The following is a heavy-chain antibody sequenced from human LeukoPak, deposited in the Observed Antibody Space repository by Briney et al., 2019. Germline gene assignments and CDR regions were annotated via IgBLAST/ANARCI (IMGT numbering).Heavy chain of an antibody. Sequence: SETLSLTCAVYGGSFSGYYWSWIRQPPGKGLEWIGEINHSGSTNYNPSLKSRVTISVDTSKNQFSLKLSSVTAADTAVYYCARRKIQLWLRFNWFDPWGQGTLVTVSS. V-gene: IGHV4-34*01. D-gene: IGHD5-18*01. CDR2: INHSGST. CDR3: ARRKIQLWLRFNWFDP. J-gene: IGHJ5*02. CDR1: GGSFSGYY.